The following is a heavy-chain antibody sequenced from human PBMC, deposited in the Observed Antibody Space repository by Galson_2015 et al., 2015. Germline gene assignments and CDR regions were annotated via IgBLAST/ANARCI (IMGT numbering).Heavy chain of an antibody. Sequence: TLSLTCAVSGGSISSGGYSWSWIRQPPGKGLEWIGYIYHSGSTYYNPSLKSRVTISVDRSKNQFSLKLSSVTAADTAVYYCARANYYGSGSYYHFDYWGQGTLVTVSS. CDR1: GGSISSGGYS. V-gene: IGHV4-30-2*01. CDR3: ARANYYGSGSYYHFDY. CDR2: IYHSGST. D-gene: IGHD3-10*01. J-gene: IGHJ4*02.